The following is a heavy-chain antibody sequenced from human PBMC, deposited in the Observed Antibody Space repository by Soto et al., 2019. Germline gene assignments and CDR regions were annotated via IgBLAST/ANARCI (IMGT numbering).Heavy chain of an antibody. CDR3: ASKIVTPGYHYYDY. D-gene: IGHD3-9*01. V-gene: IGHV3-48*03. Sequence: DVQLVESGGGLVQPGGSLRLSCAASGFSFSSCAMSWVRQAPGKGLEWVSYISGSGTSTQYSDSVKGRFTISRDNAKNSLHLQMNSLGAEDTAVYYCASKIVTPGYHYYDYWGQGTLVTVSS. CDR1: GFSFSSCA. J-gene: IGHJ4*02. CDR2: ISGSGTST.